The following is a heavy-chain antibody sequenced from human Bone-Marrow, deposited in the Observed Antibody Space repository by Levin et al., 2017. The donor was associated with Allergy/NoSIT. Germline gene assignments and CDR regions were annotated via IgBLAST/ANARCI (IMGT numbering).Heavy chain of an antibody. CDR1: GGTFSSYA. V-gene: IGHV1-69*06. CDR2: IIPIFGTA. D-gene: IGHD1-26*01. J-gene: IGHJ4*02. CDR3: ARGGVGATPFDY. Sequence: ASVKVSCKASGGTFSSYAISWVRQAPGQGLEWMGGIIPIFGTANYAQKFQGRVTITADKSTSTAYMELSSLRSEDTAVYYCARGGVGATPFDYWGQGTLVTVSS.